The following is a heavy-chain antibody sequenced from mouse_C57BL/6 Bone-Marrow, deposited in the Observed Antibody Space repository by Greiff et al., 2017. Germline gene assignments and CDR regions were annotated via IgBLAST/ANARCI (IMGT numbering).Heavy chain of an antibody. CDR1: GFTFSDYY. D-gene: IGHD1-1*01. CDR2: ISNGGGST. J-gene: IGHJ4*01. Sequence: EVKLVESGGGLVQPGGSLKLSCAASGFTFSDYYMYWVRQTPEKRLEWVAYISNGGGSTYYPDTVKGRFTISRDNAKNTLYLQMSRLKSEDTAMYYCARLAVVEGGAMGYWGQGTSVTVSS. V-gene: IGHV5-12*01. CDR3: ARLAVVEGGAMGY.